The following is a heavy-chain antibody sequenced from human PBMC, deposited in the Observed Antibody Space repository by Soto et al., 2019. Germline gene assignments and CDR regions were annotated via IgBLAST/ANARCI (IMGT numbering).Heavy chain of an antibody. J-gene: IGHJ3*02. CDR3: ARHMITFGGVISAFDI. V-gene: IGHV1-2*04. Sequence: GASVKVSCKASGYTFTGYYMHWVRQAPGQGLEWMGWINPNSGGTNYAQKFQGWVTMTRDTSISTAYMELSRLRSDDTAVYYCARHMITFGGVISAFDIWGQGTMVTVSS. D-gene: IGHD3-16*01. CDR1: GYTFTGYY. CDR2: INPNSGGT.